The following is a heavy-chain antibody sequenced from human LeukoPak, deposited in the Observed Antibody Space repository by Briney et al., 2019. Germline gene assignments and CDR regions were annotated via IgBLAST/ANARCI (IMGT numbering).Heavy chain of an antibody. CDR1: GYSFTSRY. D-gene: IGHD1-26*01. V-gene: IGHV1-46*01. J-gene: IGHJ5*02. CDR3: ARDNSVGDVAWWFDP. CDR2: INPSGSST. Sequence: ASVKVSCKASGYSFTSRYMHWVRQAPGQGLEWLGLINPSGSSTLYAQKFQGRVTMTRDMSTTTDYMELSSLRSEDTAFYYCARDNSVGDVAWWFDPWGQGTLVTVSS.